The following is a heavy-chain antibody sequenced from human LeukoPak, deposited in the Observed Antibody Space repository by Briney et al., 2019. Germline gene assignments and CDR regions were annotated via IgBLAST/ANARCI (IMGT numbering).Heavy chain of an antibody. CDR1: GFTFSSYA. V-gene: IGHV3-30-3*01. J-gene: IGHJ4*02. CDR2: ISYDGSNK. Sequence: GGSLRLSCAASGFTFSSYAMHWVRQAPGRGLEWVAVISYDGSNKYYADSVKGRFTISRDNSKNTLYLQMNSLRAEDTAVYYCARDWVRGGSSYYFDYWGQGTLVTVSS. CDR3: ARDWVRGGSSYYFDY. D-gene: IGHD1-26*01.